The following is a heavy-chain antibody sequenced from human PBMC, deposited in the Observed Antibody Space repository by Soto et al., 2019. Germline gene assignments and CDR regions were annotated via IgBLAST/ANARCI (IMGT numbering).Heavy chain of an antibody. CDR2: ISFDGTNR. CDR1: GFSFSNTG. CDR3: ARDVSPHMNPSWFDP. V-gene: IGHV3-30*03. Sequence: GGSLRLSCVASGFSFSNTGMHWVHQAPGKGLEWVAVISFDGTNRNYAESVKGRFTVSRDNLKNSLYLQINSLTPEDTAVYYCARDVSPHMNPSWFDPWGQGTLVTVSS. J-gene: IGHJ5*02.